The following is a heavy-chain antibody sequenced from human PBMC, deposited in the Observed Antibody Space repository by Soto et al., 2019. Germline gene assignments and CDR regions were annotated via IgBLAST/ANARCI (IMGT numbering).Heavy chain of an antibody. CDR2: ISGSGGST. V-gene: IGHV3-23*01. D-gene: IGHD6-19*01. J-gene: IGHJ2*01. CDR1: GFTFSSYA. CDR3: AKDSQRIAVAVIRDWYFDL. Sequence: EVQLLESGGGLVQPGGSLRLSCAASGFTFSSYAMSWVRQAPGKGLEWVSAISGSGGSTYYADSVKGRFTISRDNAKNSLYLQMNSLRAEDTALYYCAKDSQRIAVAVIRDWYFDLWGRGTLVTVSS.